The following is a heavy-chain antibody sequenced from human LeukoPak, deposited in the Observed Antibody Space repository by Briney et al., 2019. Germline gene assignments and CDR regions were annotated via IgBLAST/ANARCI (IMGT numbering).Heavy chain of an antibody. J-gene: IGHJ4*02. CDR1: GGSISSDY. CDR3: ARQFATAAADTRGYFDY. Sequence: PSETLSLTCTVSGGSISSDYWGWIRQAPGKGLEWIGSFFVSGSTHYNPSLRSRATLFVDTSKNQFSLKLTSMTAADAATYFCARQFATAAADTRGYFDYWGQGTVVAVSS. CDR2: FFVSGST. D-gene: IGHD6-25*01. V-gene: IGHV4-39*01.